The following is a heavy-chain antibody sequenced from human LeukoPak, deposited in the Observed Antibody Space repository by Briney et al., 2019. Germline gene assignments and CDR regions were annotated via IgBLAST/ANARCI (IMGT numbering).Heavy chain of an antibody. CDR2: INPNSGGT. J-gene: IGHJ6*02. CDR1: GYTFTGYY. Sequence: GASVKVSCKASGYTFTGYYMHWVRQAPGQGLEWMGWINPNSGGTNYAQKFQGRVTMTRDTSISKAYMELSRLRSDDTTEYYCARDTYCSSTSCPSGMDVWGQGTTVTVSS. D-gene: IGHD2-2*01. V-gene: IGHV1-2*02. CDR3: ARDTYCSSTSCPSGMDV.